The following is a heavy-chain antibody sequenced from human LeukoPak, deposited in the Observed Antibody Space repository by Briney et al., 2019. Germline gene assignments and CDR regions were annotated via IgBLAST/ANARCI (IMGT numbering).Heavy chain of an antibody. D-gene: IGHD3-3*01. CDR2: SRNKVNSYST. V-gene: IGHV3-72*01. CDR1: GFTFSDHY. CDR3: VRSRSAASGYFFDY. Sequence: GGSLRLSCAVSGFTFSDHYKEWVRQAPGKGPEWVARSRNKVNSYSTEYVASVTGRFTISRDDSKNSLYLQMNSLKTEDTAVYYCVRSRSAASGYFFDYWGQGTLVTVSS. J-gene: IGHJ4*02.